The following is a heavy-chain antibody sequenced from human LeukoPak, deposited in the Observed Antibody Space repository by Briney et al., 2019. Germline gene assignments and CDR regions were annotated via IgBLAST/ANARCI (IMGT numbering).Heavy chain of an antibody. V-gene: IGHV1-2*02. CDR3: ARGLVGATLAPSDY. D-gene: IGHD1-26*01. Sequence: ASVKVSCKASGYTFTCYYMHWVRQAPGQGLEWMGWINPNSGGTNYAQKFQGRVTMTRDTSISTAYMELSRLRSDDTAVYYCARGLVGATLAPSDYWGQGTLVTVSS. CDR2: INPNSGGT. CDR1: GYTFTCYY. J-gene: IGHJ4*02.